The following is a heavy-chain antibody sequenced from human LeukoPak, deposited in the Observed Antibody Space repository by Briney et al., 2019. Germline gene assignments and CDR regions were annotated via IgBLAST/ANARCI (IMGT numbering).Heavy chain of an antibody. Sequence: PGGSLRLSCAASGFTFSDYYMSWIRQAPGKGLEWVSYISSSGSTIYYADSVKGRFTISRDNAKNSLYLQMNSLTAEDTAVYYCARDSSAYHYRFEYWGQGTLVTVSS. J-gene: IGHJ4*02. V-gene: IGHV3-11*01. CDR1: GFTFSDYY. CDR3: ARDSSAYHYRFEY. D-gene: IGHD3-22*01. CDR2: ISSSGSTI.